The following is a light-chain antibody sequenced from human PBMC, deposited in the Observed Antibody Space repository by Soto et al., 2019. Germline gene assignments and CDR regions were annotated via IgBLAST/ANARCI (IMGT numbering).Light chain of an antibody. CDR1: QSVSSY. J-gene: IGKJ4*01. V-gene: IGKV3-11*01. Sequence: EIVLTQSPATLSLSPGERATLSCRASQSVSSYLAWYQQKPGQAPRLLIYDASNRATGIPARFSGSGSGTDFTVTISSLEPEDFAVYYCQQRSNWLPLTFGGGTKVEIK. CDR3: QQRSNWLPLT. CDR2: DAS.